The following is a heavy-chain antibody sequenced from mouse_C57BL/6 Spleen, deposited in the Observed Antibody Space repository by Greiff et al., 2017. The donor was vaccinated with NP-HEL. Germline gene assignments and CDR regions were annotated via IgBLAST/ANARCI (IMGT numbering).Heavy chain of an antibody. CDR3: ASPFYYAMDY. CDR2: ISSGSSTI. V-gene: IGHV5-17*01. Sequence: EVNVVESGGGLVKPGGSLKLSCAASGFTFSDYGMHWVRQAPEKGLEWVAYISSGSSTIYYADTVKGRFTISRDNAKNTLFLQMTSLRSEDTAMYYCASPFYYAMDYWGQGTSVTVSS. CDR1: GFTFSDYG. J-gene: IGHJ4*01.